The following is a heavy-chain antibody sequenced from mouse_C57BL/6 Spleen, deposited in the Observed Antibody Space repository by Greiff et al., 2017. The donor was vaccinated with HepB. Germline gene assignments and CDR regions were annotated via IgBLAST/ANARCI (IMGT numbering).Heavy chain of an antibody. Sequence: EVHLVESGPGLVKPSQSLSLTCSVTGYSITSGYYWNWIRQFPGNKLEWMGYISYDGSNNYNPSLKNRISITRDTSKNQFFLKLNSVTTEDTATYYCARGGITTVVAYYAMDYWGQGTSVTVSS. CDR2: ISYDGSN. CDR3: ARGGITTVVAYYAMDY. D-gene: IGHD1-1*01. CDR1: GYSITSGYY. V-gene: IGHV3-6*01. J-gene: IGHJ4*01.